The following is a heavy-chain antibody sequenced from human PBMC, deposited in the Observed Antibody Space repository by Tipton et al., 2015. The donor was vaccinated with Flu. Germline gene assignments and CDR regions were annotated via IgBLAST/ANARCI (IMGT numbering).Heavy chain of an antibody. J-gene: IGHJ4*02. CDR1: GGSISSGGYY. CDR2: IYYSGST. CDR3: ARVNHYYGSGSYYTLDY. Sequence: LRLSCTVSGGSISSGGYYWSWIRQHPGKGLEWIGYIYYSGSTCYNPSLKSRVTISVDTSKNQFSLKLSSVTAADTAVYYCARVNHYYGSGSYYTLDYWGQGTLVTVSS. V-gene: IGHV4-31*02. D-gene: IGHD3-10*01.